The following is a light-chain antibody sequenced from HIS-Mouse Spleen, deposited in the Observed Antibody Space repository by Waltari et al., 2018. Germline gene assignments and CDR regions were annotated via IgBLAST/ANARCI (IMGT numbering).Light chain of an antibody. J-gene: IGLJ3*02. CDR1: SSDVGSYNL. CDR2: EGS. V-gene: IGLV2-23*01. CDR3: CSYAGSSTWV. Sequence: QSALTQPASVSGSPGQSITISCTGTSSDVGSYNLVSWYQQHPGKAPKLMSYEGSKRPSVVSNLFSCSKSGNTASLTISGLQAEDEADYYCCSYAGSSTWVFGGGTKLTVL.